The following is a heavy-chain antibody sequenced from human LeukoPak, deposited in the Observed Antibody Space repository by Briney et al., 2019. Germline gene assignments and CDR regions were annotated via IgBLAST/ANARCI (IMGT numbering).Heavy chain of an antibody. CDR3: ARVLRGRTPGAAGTTWWFDP. Sequence: PSETLSLTCTVSGGSISSYYWSWIRQPAGKGLEWIGRIYTSGNTNYNPSLKSRVTMSVDTSKNQFSLKLSSVTAADTAVYYCARVLRGRTPGAAGTTWWFDPWGQGALVTVSS. D-gene: IGHD6-13*01. J-gene: IGHJ5*02. CDR2: IYTSGNT. CDR1: GGSISSYY. V-gene: IGHV4-4*07.